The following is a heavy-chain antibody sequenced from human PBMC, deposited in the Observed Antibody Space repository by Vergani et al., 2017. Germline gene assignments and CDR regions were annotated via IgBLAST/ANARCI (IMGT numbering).Heavy chain of an antibody. D-gene: IGHD1-14*01. CDR3: AKVRVDTGPTPDYFDY. CDR2: ISGSGGST. J-gene: IGHJ4*02. CDR1: GFTFSSYA. Sequence: EVQLLESGGGLVQPGGSLRLSCAASGFTFSSYAMSWVRQAPGKGLEWVSAISGSGGSTYYADSVKGRFTISTDNSTNTLYLQMNSLRAEDTAVYYCAKVRVDTGPTPDYFDYWGQGTLVTVSS. V-gene: IGHV3-23*01.